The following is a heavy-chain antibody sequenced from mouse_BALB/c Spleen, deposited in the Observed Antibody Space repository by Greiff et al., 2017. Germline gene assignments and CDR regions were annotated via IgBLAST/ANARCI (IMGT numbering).Heavy chain of an antibody. CDR2: IYPGDGDT. J-gene: IGHJ2*01. CDR1: GYAFSSYW. CDR3: ARFYYGNYNYFDY. Sequence: QVQLQQSGAELVRPGSSVKISCKASGYAFSSYWMNWVKQRPGQGLEWIGQIYPGDGDTNYNGKFKGKATLTADKSSSTAYMQLSSLTSEDSAVYFCARFYYGNYNYFDYWGQGTTLTVSS. D-gene: IGHD2-1*01. V-gene: IGHV1-80*01.